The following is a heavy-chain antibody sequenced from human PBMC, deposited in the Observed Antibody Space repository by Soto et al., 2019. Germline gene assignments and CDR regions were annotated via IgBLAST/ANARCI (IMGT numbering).Heavy chain of an antibody. D-gene: IGHD2-2*01. Sequence: ASVKVSCKASGYTFTGYYMHWVRQAPGQGLEWMGWINPNSGGTNYAQKFQGWVTMTRDTSISTAYMELSRLRSDDTAVYYCARDREYCSSTSCSPYYFDYWGQGTLVTVSS. CDR2: INPNSGGT. CDR1: GYTFTGYY. V-gene: IGHV1-2*04. CDR3: ARDREYCSSTSCSPYYFDY. J-gene: IGHJ4*02.